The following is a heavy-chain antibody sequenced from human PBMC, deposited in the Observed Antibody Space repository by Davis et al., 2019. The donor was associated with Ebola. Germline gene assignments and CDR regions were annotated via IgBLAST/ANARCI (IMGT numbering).Heavy chain of an antibody. CDR3: ARHIRDCSGGSCYSERDYYYGMDV. CDR2: IYPGDSDT. CDR1: GYSFTNYW. J-gene: IGHJ6*02. Sequence: GESLKISCKGSGYSFTNYWIGWVRQMPGRGLEWMGIIYPGDSDTRYSPSFQGQVTISADKSISTAYLQWSSLKASDTAMYYCARHIRDCSGGSCYSERDYYYGMDVWGQGTTVTVSS. D-gene: IGHD2-15*01. V-gene: IGHV5-51*01.